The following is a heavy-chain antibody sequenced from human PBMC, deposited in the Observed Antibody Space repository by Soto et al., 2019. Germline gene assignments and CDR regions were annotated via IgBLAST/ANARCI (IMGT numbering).Heavy chain of an antibody. CDR3: ARVLYYGMDV. J-gene: IGHJ6*02. CDR2: ISSSDVK. V-gene: IGHV2-26*01. Sequence: QVTLKESGPVLVKPTETLTLTCTFSGFSFSNPRMSVSWIRQPPGKALEWLAHISSSDVKSYSTSLKSRLTILKDTSKSQVVLTMTNVDPMDTATYYCARVLYYGMDVWGQGTTVNVSS. CDR1: GFSFSNPRMS.